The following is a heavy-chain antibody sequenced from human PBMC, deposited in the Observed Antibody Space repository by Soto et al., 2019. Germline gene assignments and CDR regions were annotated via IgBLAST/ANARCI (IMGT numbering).Heavy chain of an antibody. D-gene: IGHD3-22*01. CDR2: ISINGGST. CDR1: GFTFSIYA. Sequence: PGGSLRLSGSASGFTFSIYAMHWARQAPGDGLEYVSSISINGGSTHYADSVKGRFTISRDNSKNTVYLQMSSLRAEDTAVYYCVKGEYYYDSGGYYPFAYWGQGT. J-gene: IGHJ4*02. V-gene: IGHV3-64D*06. CDR3: VKGEYYYDSGGYYPFAY.